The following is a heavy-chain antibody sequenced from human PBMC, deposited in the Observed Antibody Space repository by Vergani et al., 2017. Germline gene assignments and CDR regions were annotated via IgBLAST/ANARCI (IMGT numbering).Heavy chain of an antibody. V-gene: IGHV3-11*01. CDR3: ARVGVATEDSDCCYYYYGMDV. D-gene: IGHD5-12*01. CDR2: ISSSGSTI. J-gene: IGHJ6*02. CDR1: GFTFSDYY. Sequence: QVQLVESGGGLVKPGGSLRLSCAASGFTFSDYYMSWIRQAPGKGLEWVSYISSSGSTIYYADSVKGRFTISRDNAKNSLYLQMNSLRAEDTAVYYCARVGVATEDSDCCYYYYGMDVWGQGTTVTVSS.